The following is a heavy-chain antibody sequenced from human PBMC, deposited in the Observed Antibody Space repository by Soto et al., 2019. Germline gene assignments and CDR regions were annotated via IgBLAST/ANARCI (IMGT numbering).Heavy chain of an antibody. J-gene: IGHJ6*02. D-gene: IGHD1-7*01. CDR1: GFTFSNAW. CDR2: IKSKTDGGTT. Sequence: PGGSLRLSCAASGFTFSNAWMNWVRQAPGKGLKWIGRIKSKTDGGTTDYAAPVKGRFTISRDDSKNTVYLQMNSLKTEDTAVYYCTTDFNNWNYEGVYYGLDVWGQGTTVTVSS. CDR3: TTDFNNWNYEGVYYGLDV. V-gene: IGHV3-15*01.